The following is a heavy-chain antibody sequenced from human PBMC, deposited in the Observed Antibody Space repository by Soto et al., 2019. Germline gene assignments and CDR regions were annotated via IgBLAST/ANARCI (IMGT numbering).Heavy chain of an antibody. V-gene: IGHV3-23*01. D-gene: IGHD2-21*02. J-gene: IGHJ4*02. CDR2: ISSSGYST. CDR1: GFTFNNYA. Sequence: EVQLLESGGDLVQPGVSRRLSCAASGFTFNNYAMSWVRQAPGKGLEWVPAISSSGYSTYYADSVKGRFTISRDNSKNTVYLQMNNLRAEDTAVYYCAKGSVVVAAKFDSWGQGTLVTVSS. CDR3: AKGSVVVAAKFDS.